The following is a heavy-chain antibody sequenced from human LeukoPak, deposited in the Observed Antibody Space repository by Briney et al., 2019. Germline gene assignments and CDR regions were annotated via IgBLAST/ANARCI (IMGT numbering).Heavy chain of an antibody. Sequence: SETLSLTCTVSGGSISSGDYYWSWIRQPPGKGLERIGYIYYSGSTYYNPSLKSRVTISVDTSKNQFSLKLSSVTAADTAVYYCAREDIVVVPAAARHAVWGQGTLVTVSS. CDR3: AREDIVVVPAAARHAV. CDR1: GGSISSGDYY. D-gene: IGHD2-2*01. V-gene: IGHV4-30-4*01. CDR2: IYYSGST. J-gene: IGHJ4*02.